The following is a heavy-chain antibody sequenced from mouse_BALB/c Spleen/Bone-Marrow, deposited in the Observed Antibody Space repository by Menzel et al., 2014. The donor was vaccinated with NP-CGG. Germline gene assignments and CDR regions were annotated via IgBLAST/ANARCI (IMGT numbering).Heavy chain of an antibody. J-gene: IGHJ3*01. CDR2: IHPSDSET. CDR3: AREKVYYGFSWFAY. Sequence: VQLQQSGTEVVRPGASVKLSCKASGYSFTTYWMNWVKQRPGQGLEWIGMIHPSDSETRLNQEFKDKATLTVDKSSSKAYMQLNSPASEDSAVYCCAREKVYYGFSWFAYWGQGTLVTVSA. CDR1: GYSFTTYW. V-gene: IGHV1S82*01. D-gene: IGHD2-2*01.